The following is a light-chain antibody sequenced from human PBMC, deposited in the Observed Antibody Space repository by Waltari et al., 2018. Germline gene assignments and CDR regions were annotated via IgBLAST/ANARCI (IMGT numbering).Light chain of an antibody. CDR1: QDIKKN. Sequence: GDSVTITCQASQDIKKNLNWFKRQPGKPPQILIYDASRLQTGVPSTFSGVGSGTSFSLTINSVQPDDSATYYCQQYDFLPYTFGHGTSLEIK. CDR2: DAS. V-gene: IGKV1-33*01. J-gene: IGKJ2*01. CDR3: QQYDFLPYT.